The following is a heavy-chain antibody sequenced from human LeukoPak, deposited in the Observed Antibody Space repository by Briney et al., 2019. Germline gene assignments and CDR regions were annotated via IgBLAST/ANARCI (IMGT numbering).Heavy chain of an antibody. CDR2: INHSGST. D-gene: IGHD5-18*01. Sequence: SSETLSLTCAVYGGSFSGYYWSWIRQPPGKGLEWIGEINHSGSTNYNPSLKSRVTISVDTSKNQFSLKLSSVTAADTAVYYCARRGYSYGDGLDYWGQGTLVTVSS. V-gene: IGHV4-34*01. CDR1: GGSFSGYY. J-gene: IGHJ4*02. CDR3: ARRGYSYGDGLDY.